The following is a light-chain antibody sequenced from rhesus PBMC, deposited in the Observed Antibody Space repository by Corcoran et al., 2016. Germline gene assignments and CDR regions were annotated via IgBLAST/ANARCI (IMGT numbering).Light chain of an antibody. CDR2: WAS. CDR3: QQYYSPPYS. CDR1: QSLLYTSNNKNY. V-gene: IGKV4-1*01. J-gene: IGKJ2*01. Sequence: DIVMTQSPDSLAVSLGERVTINCKSSQSLLYTSNNKNYLAWYQQKPGQAPKLLIYWASTRESGVPKRCRGSGSGTDFNLTISGLQTEDVAVYYCQQYYSPPYSFGQGTKMEIK.